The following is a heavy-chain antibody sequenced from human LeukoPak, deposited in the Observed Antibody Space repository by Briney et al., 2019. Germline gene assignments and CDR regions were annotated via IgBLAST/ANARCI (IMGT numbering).Heavy chain of an antibody. Sequence: SETLSLTCTVSGGSISSSSYYWGWIRQPPGKGLEWTGSIYYSGSTYYNPPLKSRVTISVDTSKNQFSLKLSSVTAADTAVYYCARVCSIAVAGSRAKNWFDPWGQGTLVTVSS. CDR3: ARVCSIAVAGSRAKNWFDP. J-gene: IGHJ5*02. CDR2: IYYSGST. D-gene: IGHD6-19*01. V-gene: IGHV4-39*07. CDR1: GGSISSSSYY.